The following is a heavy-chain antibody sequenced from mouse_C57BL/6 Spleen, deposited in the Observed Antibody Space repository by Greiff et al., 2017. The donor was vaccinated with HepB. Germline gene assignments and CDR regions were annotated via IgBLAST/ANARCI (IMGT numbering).Heavy chain of an antibody. Sequence: VQLQQSGPELVKPGASVKISCKASGYSFTGYYMNWVKQSPEKSLEWIGEINPSTGGTTYNQKFKAKATLTVDKSSSTAYMQLKSLTSEDSAVYYCAREGRSYGNFDYWGQGTTLTVSS. J-gene: IGHJ2*01. CDR3: AREGRSYGNFDY. D-gene: IGHD2-1*01. CDR2: INPSTGGT. CDR1: GYSFTGYY. V-gene: IGHV1-42*01.